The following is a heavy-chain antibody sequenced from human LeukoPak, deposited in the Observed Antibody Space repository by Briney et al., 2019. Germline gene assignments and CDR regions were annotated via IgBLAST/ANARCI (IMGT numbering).Heavy chain of an antibody. Sequence: SETLSLTCTVSGGSISSYYWSWVRQPPGKGLEWIGYIYYSGSTNYNPSLKSRVTISVDTSKNQFSLKLSSVTAADTAVYYCASAVAGTFFDYWGQGTLVTVSS. CDR1: GGSISSYY. V-gene: IGHV4-59*01. D-gene: IGHD6-19*01. CDR2: IYYSGST. CDR3: ASAVAGTFFDY. J-gene: IGHJ4*02.